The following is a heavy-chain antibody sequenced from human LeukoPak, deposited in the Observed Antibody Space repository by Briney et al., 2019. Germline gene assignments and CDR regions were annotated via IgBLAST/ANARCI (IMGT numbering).Heavy chain of an antibody. V-gene: IGHV3-23*01. CDR3: AKGSTTSCYSHFDY. CDR2: ISGSGGNT. CDR1: GFTFNNYA. J-gene: IGHJ4*02. D-gene: IGHD2-2*01. Sequence: PGGSLRLSCAASGFTFNNYAMNWVRQAPGKGLEWVSAISGSGGNTYYADSVKGRFTISRDNSKNTLYLQMNSLRAEDTAIYYCAKGSTTSCYSHFDYWGRGNLVTVSS.